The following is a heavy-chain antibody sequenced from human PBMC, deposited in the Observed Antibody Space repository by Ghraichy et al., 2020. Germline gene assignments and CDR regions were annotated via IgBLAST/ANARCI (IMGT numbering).Heavy chain of an antibody. V-gene: IGHV4-59*01. CDR1: GGSISSYY. J-gene: IGHJ4*02. D-gene: IGHD3-22*01. CDR3: ARAAQTYYYDSSGYFDY. CDR2: IYYSGST. Sequence: SETLSLTCTVSGGSISSYYWSWIRQPPGKGLEWIGYIYYSGSTNYNPSLKSRVTISVDTSKNQFSLKLSSVTAADTAVYYCARAAQTYYYDSSGYFDYWGQGTLVTVSS.